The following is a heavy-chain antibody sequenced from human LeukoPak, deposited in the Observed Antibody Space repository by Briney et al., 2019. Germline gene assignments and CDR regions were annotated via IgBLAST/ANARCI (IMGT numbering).Heavy chain of an antibody. CDR3: AKRRGMDLLNYYYMDV. CDR1: GFTFSNYA. CDR2: VNGSGGST. D-gene: IGHD1-26*01. Sequence: PGVSLRLSCAASGFTFSNYAMSWVRQAPGKGREGVLAVNGSGGSTYYKASVKARFTISRDNSKNTLYLQMDSLKAEDTAVYYCAKRRGMDLLNYYYMDVWGKGTTVTVSS. J-gene: IGHJ6*03. V-gene: IGHV3-23*01.